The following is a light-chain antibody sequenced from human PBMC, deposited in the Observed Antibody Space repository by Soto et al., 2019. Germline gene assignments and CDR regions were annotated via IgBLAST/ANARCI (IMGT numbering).Light chain of an antibody. CDR2: DAS. J-gene: IGKJ5*01. Sequence: DIMLTQSPGTLSLSPGKRATLSCRAIQSIGSSYLAWYEQKPGQAPRLLIYDASSRATGIPDRFSGSGSGTDFTLTISRLEPEDFAVYFCQRYGSSPLITFGQGTRLEIK. V-gene: IGKV3-20*01. CDR1: QSIGSSY. CDR3: QRYGSSPLIT.